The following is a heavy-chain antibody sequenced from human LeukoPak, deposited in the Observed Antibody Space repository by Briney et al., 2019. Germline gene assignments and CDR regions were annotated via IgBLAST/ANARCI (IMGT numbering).Heavy chain of an antibody. Sequence: GSLRLSWAASGFTFSSYSMNWVRQAPGKGLEWVSYISSFSGTINYADSVKGRFTISRDNAKNSLYLQMNSLRAEDTAVYYCARDQGGVGYWGQGTLVTVSS. J-gene: IGHJ4*02. V-gene: IGHV3-48*01. CDR2: ISSFSGTI. D-gene: IGHD3-16*01. CDR3: ARDQGGVGY. CDR1: GFTFSSYS.